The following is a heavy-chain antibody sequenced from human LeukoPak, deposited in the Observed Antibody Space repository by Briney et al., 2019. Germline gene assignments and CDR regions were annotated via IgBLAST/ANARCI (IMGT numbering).Heavy chain of an antibody. J-gene: IGHJ4*02. Sequence: QPGGSLKLSCAASGFTFSSYSMNWVRQAPGKGLEWVSYISSSSSTIYYADSVKGRFTISRDNAKNSLYLQMNSLRAEDTAVYYCARDRRTTSWCAKNYFDYWGQGTLVTVSS. V-gene: IGHV3-48*01. CDR3: ARDRRTTSWCAKNYFDY. D-gene: IGHD2-2*01. CDR2: ISSSSSTI. CDR1: GFTFSSYS.